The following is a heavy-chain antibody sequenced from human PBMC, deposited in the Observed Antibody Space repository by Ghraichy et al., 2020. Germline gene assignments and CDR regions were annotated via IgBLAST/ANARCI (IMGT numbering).Heavy chain of an antibody. J-gene: IGHJ6*02. CDR1: GFTVSSNY. Sequence: GGSLRLSCAASGFTVSSNYMSWVRQAPGKGLEWVSVIYSGGSTYYADSVKGRFTISRDNSKNTLYLQMNSLRAEDTAVYYCAREEGYCSSTSCPGGKYYYYGMDVWGQGTTVTVSS. CDR3: AREEGYCSSTSCPGGKYYYYGMDV. CDR2: IYSGGST. D-gene: IGHD2-2*01. V-gene: IGHV3-53*01.